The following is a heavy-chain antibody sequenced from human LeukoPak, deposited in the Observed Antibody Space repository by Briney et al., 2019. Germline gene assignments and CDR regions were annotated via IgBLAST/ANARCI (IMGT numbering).Heavy chain of an antibody. Sequence: PGESLNISCKASGYSFTSYWIGWLRQIPGKLLWWMGIIYPGDSDTSYSPSFQGQVTISADKSISTAYLQWSSLKASDTAMYYCASQILKGSVGAFDIWGQGTMVTVSS. CDR3: ASQILKGSVGAFDI. CDR2: IYPGDSDT. CDR1: GYSFTSYW. D-gene: IGHD3-3*01. J-gene: IGHJ3*02. V-gene: IGHV5-51*01.